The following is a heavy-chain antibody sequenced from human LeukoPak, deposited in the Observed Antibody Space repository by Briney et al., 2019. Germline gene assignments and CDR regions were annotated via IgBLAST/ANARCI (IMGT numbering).Heavy chain of an antibody. CDR3: AIGGFEYFDY. V-gene: IGHV4-39*01. D-gene: IGHD3-16*01. CDR2: IYYSGAT. CDR1: GGSVNTYTYY. J-gene: IGHJ4*02. Sequence: SETLSLTCTVSGGSVNTYTYYGGWIRQPPGKGLEWIGNIYYSGATDYNPSLRSRVTISVDTSKNQFSLKLKSVTAADTAVYYCAIGGFEYFDYWGQGTLVTVSS.